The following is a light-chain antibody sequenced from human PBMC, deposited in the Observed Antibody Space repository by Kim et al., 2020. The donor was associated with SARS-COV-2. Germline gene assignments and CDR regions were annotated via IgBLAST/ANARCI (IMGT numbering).Light chain of an antibody. CDR3: QAWDSSTVV. J-gene: IGLJ2*01. CDR2: QDN. CDR1: KLGDKY. Sequence: VSPGQPALITCSGDKLGDKYACWYQQKPGQSPVLVLYQDNKRPSGIPERFSGSNSGNTATLTISATQAMDEADYYCQAWDSSTVVFGGGTQLTVL. V-gene: IGLV3-1*01.